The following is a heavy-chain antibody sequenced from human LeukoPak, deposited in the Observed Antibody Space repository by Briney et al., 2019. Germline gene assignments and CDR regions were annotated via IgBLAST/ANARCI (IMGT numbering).Heavy chain of an antibody. D-gene: IGHD6-13*01. CDR1: GFTFSNYW. V-gene: IGHV3-74*01. CDR3: ARDWVAAGGDYMDV. J-gene: IGHJ6*03. CDR2: INSDGINT. Sequence: GGSLRLSCAASGFTFSNYWMHWVRQAPGKGLVWVSRINSDGINTSYADSVKGRFTISRDNAENSLYLQMNSLRADDTAIYHCARDWVAAGGDYMDVWGKGTTVTISS.